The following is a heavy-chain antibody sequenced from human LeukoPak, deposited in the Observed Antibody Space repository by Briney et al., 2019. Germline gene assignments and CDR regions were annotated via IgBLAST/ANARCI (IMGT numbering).Heavy chain of an antibody. CDR3: ARDYYNGFGESNNWFDP. V-gene: IGHV1-18*01. Sequence: ASVKVSCKASGYTFTSYGISWVRQAPGRGREWMGWISAYNGNTNYAQKLQGRVTMTTDTSTSTAYMELRSLRSDDTAVYYCARDYYNGFGESNNWFDPWGQGTLVTVSS. J-gene: IGHJ5*02. D-gene: IGHD3-10*01. CDR2: ISAYNGNT. CDR1: GYTFTSYG.